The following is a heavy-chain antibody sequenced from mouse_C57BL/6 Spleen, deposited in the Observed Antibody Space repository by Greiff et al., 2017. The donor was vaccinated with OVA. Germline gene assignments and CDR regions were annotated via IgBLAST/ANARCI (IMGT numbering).Heavy chain of an antibody. V-gene: IGHV3-6*01. CDR3: AGLLLGVWFAY. Sequence: EVQLVESGPGLVKPSQSLSLTCSVTGYSITSGYYWNWIRQFPGNKLEWMGYISYDGSNNYNPSLKNRISITRDTSKNQFFLKLNSVTTEDTATYYCAGLLLGVWFAYWGQGTLVTVSA. CDR2: ISYDGSN. CDR1: GYSITSGYY. J-gene: IGHJ3*01. D-gene: IGHD1-1*01.